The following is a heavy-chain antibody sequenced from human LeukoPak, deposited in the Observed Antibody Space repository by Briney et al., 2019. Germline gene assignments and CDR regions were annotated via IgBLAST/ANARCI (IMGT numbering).Heavy chain of an antibody. D-gene: IGHD4-17*01. CDR3: ARGRGDYVLSLVNYYYMDV. J-gene: IGHJ6*03. CDR1: GGSFSGYY. Sequence: SETLSLTCAVYGGSFSGYYWSWIRQPPGKGLEWIGEINHSGSTNYNPSLKSRVTISVDTSKNQFSLKLSSVTPADTAVYYCARGRGDYVLSLVNYYYMDVWGKGTTVTVSS. CDR2: INHSGST. V-gene: IGHV4-34*01.